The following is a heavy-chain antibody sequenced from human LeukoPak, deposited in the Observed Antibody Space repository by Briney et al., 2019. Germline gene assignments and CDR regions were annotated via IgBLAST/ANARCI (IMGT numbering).Heavy chain of an antibody. CDR3: AKAQDIVLMVSGDY. D-gene: IGHD2-8*01. J-gene: IGHJ4*02. Sequence: GGSLRLSCAASGFNFANHAMSWVRQTPGKGLEWVSAISGGGDITYYADSVTGRFTISRDNSKNTLYLQMNSLRAEDTAVYYCAKAQDIVLMVSGDYWGQGTLVTVSS. V-gene: IGHV3-23*01. CDR2: ISGGGDIT. CDR1: GFNFANHA.